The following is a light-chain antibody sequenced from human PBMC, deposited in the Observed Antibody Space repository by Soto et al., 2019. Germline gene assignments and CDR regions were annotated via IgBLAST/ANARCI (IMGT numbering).Light chain of an antibody. CDR3: QQSYSTHLT. CDR2: AAS. V-gene: IGKV1-39*01. J-gene: IGKJ4*01. CDR1: QSISSY. Sequence: DIQMTQSPSSLSASVGDRVTITCRASQSISSYLNWYQQKPGKAPKLLIYAASSLQSGVPSRFSGSGSGTDFTLSVSSVQPEDFATYYCQQSYSTHLTFGGGTKVEIK.